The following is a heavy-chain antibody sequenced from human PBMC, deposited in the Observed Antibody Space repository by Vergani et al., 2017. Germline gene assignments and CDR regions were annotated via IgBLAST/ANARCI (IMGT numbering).Heavy chain of an antibody. V-gene: IGHV4-39*07. CDR1: GGSISSSSYY. Sequence: QLQLQESGPGLVKPSETLSLTCTVSGGSISSSSYYWGWIRQPPGKGLEWIGSIYYSGSTYYNPSLKSRVTISVDTSKNQFSLKLSSVTAADTAVYYCGVGGGAGEYFQHWGQGTLVTVSS. CDR2: IYYSGST. CDR3: GVGGGAGEYFQH. D-gene: IGHD1-26*01. J-gene: IGHJ1*01.